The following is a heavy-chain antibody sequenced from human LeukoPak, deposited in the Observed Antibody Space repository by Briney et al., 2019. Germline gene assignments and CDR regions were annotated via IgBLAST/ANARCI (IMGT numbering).Heavy chain of an antibody. V-gene: IGHV3-30*03. Sequence: GGSLRPSCAASGFTFSSYSMNWVRQAPGKGLEWVAVISYDGSNKYYADSVKGRFTISRDNSKNTLYLQMNSLRAEDTAVYYCARDIVATGHYFDYWGQGTLVTVSS. J-gene: IGHJ4*02. CDR1: GFTFSSYS. D-gene: IGHD5-12*01. CDR2: ISYDGSNK. CDR3: ARDIVATGHYFDY.